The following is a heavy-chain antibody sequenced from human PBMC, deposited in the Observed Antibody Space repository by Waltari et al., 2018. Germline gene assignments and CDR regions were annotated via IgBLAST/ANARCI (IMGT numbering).Heavy chain of an antibody. D-gene: IGHD3-10*01. V-gene: IGHV4-39*07. J-gene: IGHJ4*02. CDR2: IYYSGST. Sequence: QLQLQESGPGLVKPSETLSLTCTVSGGSISSSSYYWGWIRQPPGKGLEWIGSIYYSGSTYYNPSLKSRVTISVDTSKNQFSLKLSSVTAADTAVYYCARDYYGREYYFDYWGQGTLVTVSS. CDR3: ARDYYGREYYFDY. CDR1: GGSISSSSYY.